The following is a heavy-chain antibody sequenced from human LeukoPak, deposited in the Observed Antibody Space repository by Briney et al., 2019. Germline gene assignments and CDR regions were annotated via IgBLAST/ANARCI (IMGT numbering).Heavy chain of an antibody. Sequence: SETLSLTCTVSGGSISSSSYYWGWIRQPPGKGLEWIGSIYYSGSTYYNPSLKSRVTISVDTSKNQFSLKLSSVTAADTAVYYCARIRSPVLWYFDLWGRGTLVTVSS. CDR3: ARIRSPVLWYFDL. J-gene: IGHJ2*01. CDR2: IYYSGST. D-gene: IGHD3-3*02. V-gene: IGHV4-39*07. CDR1: GGSISSSSYY.